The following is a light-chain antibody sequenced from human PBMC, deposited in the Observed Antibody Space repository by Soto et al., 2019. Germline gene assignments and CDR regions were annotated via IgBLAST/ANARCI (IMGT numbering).Light chain of an antibody. Sequence: DIQMTQSPSTLSASVGDRVTITCRASQSISIWLAWHQQKPGKAPNLLIYKASSLESGVPSRFSGSGSGTKFALTISSLQPDDFATYYCQQYNSYPRTFGHGTKVEIK. CDR3: QQYNSYPRT. CDR2: KAS. V-gene: IGKV1-5*03. CDR1: QSISIW. J-gene: IGKJ1*01.